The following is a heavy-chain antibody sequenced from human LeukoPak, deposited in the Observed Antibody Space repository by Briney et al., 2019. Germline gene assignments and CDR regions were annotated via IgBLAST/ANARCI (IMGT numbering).Heavy chain of an antibody. J-gene: IGHJ3*02. CDR3: ARDRARYYDSNADAFDI. D-gene: IGHD3-22*01. V-gene: IGHV3-30*04. CDR2: ISYDGSNK. Sequence: GRSLRLSCAASGFTFSSYAMYWVRQAPGKGLERVAVISYDGSNKYYAASVKGRFTISRDNSKNTLYLQMNSLRAEDTAVYYCARDRARYYDSNADAFDIWGQGTMVTVSS. CDR1: GFTFSSYA.